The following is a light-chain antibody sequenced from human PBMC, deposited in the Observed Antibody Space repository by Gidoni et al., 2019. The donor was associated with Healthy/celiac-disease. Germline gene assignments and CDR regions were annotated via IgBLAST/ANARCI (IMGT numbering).Light chain of an antibody. CDR2: KES. V-gene: IGLV3-27*01. Sequence: SYELTQPSSVSVSPGQTARITCSGDVLAKKYARWFQQKPGQAPVLVIYKESERPSGIPERFSGSSSGTTVTLTISGAQVEDEADYYCYSAADNNRGVFGGGTKL. CDR3: YSAADNNRGV. J-gene: IGLJ3*02. CDR1: VLAKKY.